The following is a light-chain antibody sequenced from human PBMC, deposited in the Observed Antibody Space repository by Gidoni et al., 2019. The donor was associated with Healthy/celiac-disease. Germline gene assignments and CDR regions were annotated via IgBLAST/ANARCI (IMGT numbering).Light chain of an antibody. CDR3: QQYNNWPPRT. J-gene: IGKJ1*01. Sequence: EIVMTQSPATLPVSPGERATLSCRDHQSVSSNLAWYQQKPGPAPRLLIYGASTRATGIPARFSGSGSGTEFTLTISSLQSEDFAVYYCQQYNNWPPRTFGQGTKVEIK. CDR1: QSVSSN. CDR2: GAS. V-gene: IGKV3-15*01.